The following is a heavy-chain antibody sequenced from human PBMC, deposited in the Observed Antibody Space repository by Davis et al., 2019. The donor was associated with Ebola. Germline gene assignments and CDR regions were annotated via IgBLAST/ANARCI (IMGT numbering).Heavy chain of an antibody. CDR1: GFTFSLTD. V-gene: IGHV3-48*03. Sequence: GGSLRLSCAASGFTFSLTDMNWFRQAPGRGPEWVANINGAAWSTSYADSVKGRFTISRDNAKNSLFLQMNSLRVDDTAVYYCARDQAYNYYSDYWGQGTLVTVSS. D-gene: IGHD1-1*01. CDR3: ARDQAYNYYSDY. CDR2: INGAAWST. J-gene: IGHJ4*02.